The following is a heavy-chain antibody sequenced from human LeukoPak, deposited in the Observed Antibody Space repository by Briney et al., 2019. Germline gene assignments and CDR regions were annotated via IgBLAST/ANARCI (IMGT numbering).Heavy chain of an antibody. V-gene: IGHV4-39*07. CDR1: GGSISSSSYY. Sequence: SETLSLTCTVSGGSISSSSYYWSWIRQPPGKGLEWIGEINHSGSTNYNPSLKSRVTISVDTSKNQFSLKLSSVTAADTAVYYCTRVSGYEDYWGQGTLVTVSS. D-gene: IGHD5-12*01. J-gene: IGHJ4*02. CDR3: TRVSGYEDY. CDR2: INHSGST.